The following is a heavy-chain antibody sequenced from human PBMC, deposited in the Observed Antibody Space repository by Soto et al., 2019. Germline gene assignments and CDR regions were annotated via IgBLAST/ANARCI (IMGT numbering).Heavy chain of an antibody. CDR3: ARATATAGLNWFDA. V-gene: IGHV5-51*01. D-gene: IGHD6-13*01. J-gene: IGHJ5*02. Sequence: GESLKISCKGSGYSFISYWFGWVRQTPGKGLEWMGIIYPGDSDTRYSPSFQGQVTISADKSITTAYLQWSSLKASDTAMYYCARATATAGLNWFDAWGQGTLVTVSS. CDR2: IYPGDSDT. CDR1: GYSFISYW.